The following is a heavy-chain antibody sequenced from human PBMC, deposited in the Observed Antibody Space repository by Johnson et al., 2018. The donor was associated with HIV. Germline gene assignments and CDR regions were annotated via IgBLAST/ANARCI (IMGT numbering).Heavy chain of an antibody. CDR2: ISSAGTDK. CDR3: AKGRNTYGADVFDI. J-gene: IGHJ3*02. V-gene: IGHV3-30*18. D-gene: IGHD4/OR15-4a*01. Sequence: QEKLVESGGGVVQPGRSLRLSCAVSGFTFSSFGMHWVRQAPGKGLEWMAVISSAGTDKYYADSVKGRFTISRDNSKNTLYLQMHSLRVEDTAVYYCAKGRNTYGADVFDIWGQGTMVTVSS. CDR1: GFTFSSFG.